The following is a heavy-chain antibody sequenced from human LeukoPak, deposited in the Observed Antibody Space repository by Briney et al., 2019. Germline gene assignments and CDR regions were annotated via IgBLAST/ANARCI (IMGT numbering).Heavy chain of an antibody. CDR1: VFTFSDYW. D-gene: IGHD3-16*01. V-gene: IGHV3-7*04. J-gene: IGHJ1*01. CDR2: INQDGSEQ. Sequence: PGGSLRLSCAASVFTFSDYWMSWVRQAPGQGLAWVAHINQDGSEQHFVGSVQGRFTISRDNARNSLYLQMGSLRAEATAVYYCAGGAIDYWGQGHPVTVSS. CDR3: AGGAIDY.